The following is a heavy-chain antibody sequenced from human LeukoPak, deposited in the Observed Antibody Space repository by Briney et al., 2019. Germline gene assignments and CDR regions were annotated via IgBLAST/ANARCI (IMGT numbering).Heavy chain of an antibody. Sequence: GGSLRLSCAASGFTFNNYGMHYVRQAPGKGLEWMAVISDDGRNKNYAASVKGRFTISRDSSNNTLYLQMNSLRAEDTGVYFCAKDRETTASGTFDFRGQGTLVTVSS. V-gene: IGHV3-30*18. J-gene: IGHJ4*02. D-gene: IGHD6-13*01. CDR1: GFTFNNYG. CDR3: AKDRETTASGTFDF. CDR2: ISDDGRNK.